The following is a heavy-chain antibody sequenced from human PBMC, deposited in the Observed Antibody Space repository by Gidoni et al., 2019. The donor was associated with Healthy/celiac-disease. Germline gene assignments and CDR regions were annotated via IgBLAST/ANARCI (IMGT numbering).Heavy chain of an antibody. D-gene: IGHD5-12*01. CDR2: IYYSGST. CDR1: GGSISSSSYY. CDR3: ARRALEMATIDWYFDL. V-gene: IGHV4-39*01. Sequence: QPQLQESGPGLVKPSETLSLTCTVSGGSISSSSYYWGWIRPPPGKGLEWIGSIYYSGSTYYSPSLKSRVTISVDTSKNQFSLKLSSVTAADTAVYYCARRALEMATIDWYFDLWGRGTLVTVSS. J-gene: IGHJ2*01.